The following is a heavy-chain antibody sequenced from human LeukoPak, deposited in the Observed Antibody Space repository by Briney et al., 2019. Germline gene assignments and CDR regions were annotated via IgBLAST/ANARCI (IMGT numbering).Heavy chain of an antibody. D-gene: IGHD5-12*01. CDR1: GFTFSSYA. Sequence: PGGSLRLSCAASGFTFSSYAMSWVRQAPGKGLEWVSVIYSGGSTYYSDSVKGRFTISRDNSKNTLYLQMNSLRAEDTAVYYCASGLVATIVWGQGTLVTVSS. CDR2: IYSGGST. V-gene: IGHV3-53*01. CDR3: ASGLVATIV. J-gene: IGHJ4*02.